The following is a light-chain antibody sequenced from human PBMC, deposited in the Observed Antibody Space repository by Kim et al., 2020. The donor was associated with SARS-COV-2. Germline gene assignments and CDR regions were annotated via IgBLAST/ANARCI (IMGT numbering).Light chain of an antibody. Sequence: QSGLTQPASVSGSPGQSITISCTGTSSDVGGYNYVSWYQQHPGKAPKLMIYDVSKRPSGVSNRFSGSKSGNTASLTISGLQAEDEADYYCSSYTSSSLVVFGGGTLLTVL. CDR1: SSDVGGYNY. CDR3: SSYTSSSLVV. J-gene: IGLJ2*01. V-gene: IGLV2-14*01. CDR2: DVS.